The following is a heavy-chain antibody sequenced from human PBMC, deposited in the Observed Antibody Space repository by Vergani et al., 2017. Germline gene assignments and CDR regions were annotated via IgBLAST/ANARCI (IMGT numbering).Heavy chain of an antibody. D-gene: IGHD1-26*01. CDR2: INHSGST. V-gene: IGHV4-34*01. J-gene: IGHJ6*03. Sequence: QVQLQQWGAGLLKPSETLSLTCAVYGGSFSGYYWSWIRQPPGKGLEWIGEINHSGSTNYNPSLKSRVTISVDTSKNQFSLKLSSVTAADTAVYYCARAATTRSYYDMDVWGKGTTVTVSS. CDR3: ARAATTRSYYDMDV. CDR1: GGSFSGYY.